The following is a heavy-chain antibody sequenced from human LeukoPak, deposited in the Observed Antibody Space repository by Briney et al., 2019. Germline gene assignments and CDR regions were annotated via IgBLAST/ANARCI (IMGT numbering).Heavy chain of an antibody. CDR2: IYYSGMT. V-gene: IGHV4-59*08. Sequence: SETLSLTCTVSGGSINSYYWSWIRQPPGKGLEWIGYIYYSGMTDYNPSLKSRVTISVDTSKNQFSLKLSSVTAADTAMYYCARHRIAAAGTYFDYWGRGTLVTVSS. D-gene: IGHD6-13*01. J-gene: IGHJ4*02. CDR1: GGSINSYY. CDR3: ARHRIAAAGTYFDY.